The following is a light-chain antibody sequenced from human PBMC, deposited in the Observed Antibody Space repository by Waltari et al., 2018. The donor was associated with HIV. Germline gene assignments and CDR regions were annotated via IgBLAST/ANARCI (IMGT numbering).Light chain of an antibody. CDR3: SSYSGINDVGV. V-gene: IGLV2-8*01. CDR1: RPDVGNYNY. Sequence: QSALTQPPSASGSPGQSVTISCSGTRPDVGNYNYVSWYPQHPGKAPQLIIYEVKKRASGGPDRFSGSKSGNTASLTVSGLEAEDEADYYCSSYSGINDVGVFGGGTKLTVL. CDR2: EVK. J-gene: IGLJ3*02.